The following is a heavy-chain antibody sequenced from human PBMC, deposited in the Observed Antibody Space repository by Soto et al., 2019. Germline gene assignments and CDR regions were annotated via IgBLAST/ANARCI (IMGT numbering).Heavy chain of an antibody. CDR1: GDTRTDFS. D-gene: IGHD2-21*01. Sequence: ASVKVSCKASGDTRTDFSMHWVRQAPGQRPEWMGWLSVGNGDTKYSQKFQGRVTITRDTSARTAYMELSNLRSEDTAVYYCATSEGGCGGGSCYTYFYYYGMDVWGQGTTVTVSS. J-gene: IGHJ6*02. V-gene: IGHV1-3*01. CDR2: LSVGNGDT. CDR3: ATSEGGCGGGSCYTYFYYYGMDV.